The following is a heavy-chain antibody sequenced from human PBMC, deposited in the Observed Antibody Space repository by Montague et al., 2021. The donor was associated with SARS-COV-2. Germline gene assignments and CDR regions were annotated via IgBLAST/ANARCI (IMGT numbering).Heavy chain of an antibody. J-gene: IGHJ6*03. D-gene: IGHD2-2*02. CDR1: GGSFSGYY. CDR3: ARLGEGVVPAPILGVGPYYSYFYMDV. Sequence: SQTLSLTCAAYGGSFSGYYWNWIRQPPGKGLEWIGEINHSGSANYNPSLKRRVTISVDTSKNQFSLKLNSVTAADTAVYYCARLGEGVVPAPILGVGPYYSYFYMDVWGKGATVTVSS. V-gene: IGHV4-34*01. CDR2: INHSGSA.